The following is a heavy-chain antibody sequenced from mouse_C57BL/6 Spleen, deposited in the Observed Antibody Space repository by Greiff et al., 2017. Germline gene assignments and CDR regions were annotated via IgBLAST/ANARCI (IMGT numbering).Heavy chain of an antibody. J-gene: IGHJ1*03. D-gene: IGHD1-1*01. V-gene: IGHV5-17*01. CDR1: GFTFSDYG. CDR3: ARNDYYGSSLLYWYFDV. Sequence: EVQVVESGGGLVKPGGSLKLSCAASGFTFSDYGMHWVRQAPEKGLEWVAYISSGSSTIYYADTVKGRFTISRDNAKNTLFLQMTSLRSEDTAMYYCARNDYYGSSLLYWYFDVWGTGTTVTVSS. CDR2: ISSGSSTI.